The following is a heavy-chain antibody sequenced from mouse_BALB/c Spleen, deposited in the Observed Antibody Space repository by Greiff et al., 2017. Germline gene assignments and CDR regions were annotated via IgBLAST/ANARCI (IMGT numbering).Heavy chain of an antibody. CDR1: GFTFSSYG. V-gene: IGHV5-6-3*01. Sequence: VQLQQSGGGLVQPGGSLKLSCAASGFTFSSYGMSWVRQTPDKRRELVATINSNGGSTYYPDSVKGRFTISRDNAKNTLYLQMSSLKSEDTAMYYCARDYRGYYFDYWGQGTTLTVSS. D-gene: IGHD2-14*01. J-gene: IGHJ2*01. CDR3: ARDYRGYYFDY. CDR2: INSNGGST.